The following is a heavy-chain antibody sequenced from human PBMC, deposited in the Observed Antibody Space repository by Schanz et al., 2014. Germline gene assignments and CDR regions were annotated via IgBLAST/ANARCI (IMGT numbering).Heavy chain of an antibody. D-gene: IGHD3-16*01. CDR2: VSSSSTYI. CDR1: GFTVTSYY. Sequence: EMQLVESGGGLIQPGGSLRLSCAASGFTVTSYYMNWVRQAPGKGLEWVSSVSSSSTYIFYADSVRGRFTISRDDAKNSLYLQMNSLRAEDTAVYYCTRDDFGASDYWGQGTLVTVSS. V-gene: IGHV3-21*02. CDR3: TRDDFGASDY. J-gene: IGHJ4*02.